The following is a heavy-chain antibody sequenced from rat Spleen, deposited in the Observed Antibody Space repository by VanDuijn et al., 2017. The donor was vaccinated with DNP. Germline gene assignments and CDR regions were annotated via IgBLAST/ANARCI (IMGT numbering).Heavy chain of an antibody. D-gene: IGHD1-1*01. Sequence: EVQLQESGPGLLKPSQSLSLTCSVTGYSITSSYRWNWIRKFPRNKLEWMGYINSAGSANYNPSLKSRISISRDTSKNQFFLQVNSVTTEDTATYYCARSLLQPITTLFDYWGQGVMVTVSS. V-gene: IGHV3-3*01. J-gene: IGHJ2*01. CDR1: GYSITSSYR. CDR2: INSAGSA. CDR3: ARSLLQPITTLFDY.